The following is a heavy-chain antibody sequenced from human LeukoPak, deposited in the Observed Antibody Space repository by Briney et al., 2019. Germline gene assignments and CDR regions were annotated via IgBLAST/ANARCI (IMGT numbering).Heavy chain of an antibody. CDR1: GGSFSGYY. Sequence: PSETLSLTCAVYGGSFSGYYWGWIRQPPGKGLEWIGEINHSGSTNYNPSLKSRVTISVDTSKNQFSLKLSSVTAADTAVYYCARVVSSVVPAAIGHLDPWGQGTLVTVSS. D-gene: IGHD2-2*01. CDR2: INHSGST. CDR3: ARVVSSVVPAAIGHLDP. J-gene: IGHJ5*02. V-gene: IGHV4-34*01.